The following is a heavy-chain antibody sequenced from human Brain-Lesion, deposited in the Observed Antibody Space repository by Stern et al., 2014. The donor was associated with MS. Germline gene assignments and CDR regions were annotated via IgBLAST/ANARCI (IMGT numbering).Heavy chain of an antibody. Sequence: QVQLVQSGPGLVKPSETLSLTCTVSGGSINTNNYYWGWIRQPPGKGLEWIGNIYSSGTPFYRPPLKSRVTMSVDTSKNQFSLKLSSVTAADTAVYYCARTGDDFGDYSLSYWGQGTLVTVSS. V-gene: IGHV4-39*01. CDR2: IYSSGTP. D-gene: IGHD4-17*01. CDR1: GGSINTNNYY. CDR3: ARTGDDFGDYSLSY. J-gene: IGHJ4*02.